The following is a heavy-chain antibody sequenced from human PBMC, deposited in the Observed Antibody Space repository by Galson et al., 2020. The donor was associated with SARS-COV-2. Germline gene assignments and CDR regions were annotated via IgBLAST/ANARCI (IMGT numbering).Heavy chain of an antibody. Sequence: GGSLRLSCAASGFTFSNYWMHWVRQAPGKGLVWVTRINSNGSSTSYAAYVKGRFTISRDNAKNTLYLQMNSLRAEDTALYYCKAIRAYWGQGTLVTVSS. J-gene: IGHJ4*02. CDR2: INSNGSST. D-gene: IGHD2-21*01. V-gene: IGHV3-74*01. CDR3: KAIRAY. CDR1: GFTFSNYW.